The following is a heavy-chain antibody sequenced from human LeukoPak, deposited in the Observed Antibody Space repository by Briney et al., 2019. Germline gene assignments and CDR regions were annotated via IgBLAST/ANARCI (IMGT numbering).Heavy chain of an antibody. CDR3: ARATTYDILTGFSDY. CDR1: GFTFSSYE. D-gene: IGHD3-9*01. V-gene: IGHV3-48*03. J-gene: IGHJ4*02. Sequence: GGSLRLSCAASGFTFSSYEMNWVRQAPGKGLEWVSYISSSGSTIYYADSVKGRFTISRDNAKKSLYLQMNSLRAEDTAVYYCARATTYDILTGFSDYWGQGTLVTVSS. CDR2: ISSSGSTI.